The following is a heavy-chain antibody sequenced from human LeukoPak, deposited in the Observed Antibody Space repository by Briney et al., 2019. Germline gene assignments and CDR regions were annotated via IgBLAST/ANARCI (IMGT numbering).Heavy chain of an antibody. Sequence: PSETLSLTCAVYGGSFSGYYWSWIRQPPGKGLEWIGEINHSGSTNYNPSLKSRVTMSVDTSKNQFSLKLSSVTAADTAVYYCARLSSRRFPPTYSFDRRNYFDYWGQGTLVTVSS. CDR3: ARLSSRRFPPTYSFDRRNYFDY. V-gene: IGHV4-34*01. CDR1: GGSFSGYY. J-gene: IGHJ4*02. CDR2: INHSGST. D-gene: IGHD3-22*01.